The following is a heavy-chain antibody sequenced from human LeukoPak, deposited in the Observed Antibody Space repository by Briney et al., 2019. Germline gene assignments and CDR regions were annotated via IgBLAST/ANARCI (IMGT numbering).Heavy chain of an antibody. J-gene: IGHJ4*02. V-gene: IGHV3-48*03. CDR2: ISSSGSTI. D-gene: IGHD3-22*01. Sequence: PGGSLRLSCAASGFTFSSYEMNWVRQAPGKGLEWVSYISSSGSTIYYADSVKGRFTISRDNSKNTLYLQMNSLRAEDTAVYYCAKDSYDSSGYSYFDYWGQGTLVTVSS. CDR1: GFTFSSYE. CDR3: AKDSYDSSGYSYFDY.